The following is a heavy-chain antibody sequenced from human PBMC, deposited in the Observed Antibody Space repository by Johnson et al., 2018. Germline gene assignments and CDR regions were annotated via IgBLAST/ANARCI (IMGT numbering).Heavy chain of an antibody. CDR1: GFSFSSYS. V-gene: IGHV3-48*01. CDR2: ISSSSSTI. CDR3: AKAYYYDSSGCAFDI. D-gene: IGHD3-22*01. J-gene: IGHJ3*02. Sequence: VQLVQSGGGLVQPGGSLRLSCAASGFSFSSYSMNWVRQAPGKGLEWVSYISSSSSTIYYADSVKGRFTISRDNAKNSLYLQMNSLRAEDTAVYYCAKAYYYDSSGCAFDIWGQGTMVTVSS.